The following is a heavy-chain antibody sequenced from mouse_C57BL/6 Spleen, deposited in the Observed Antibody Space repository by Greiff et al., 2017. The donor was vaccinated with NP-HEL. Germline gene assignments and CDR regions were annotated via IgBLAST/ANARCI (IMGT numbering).Heavy chain of an antibody. CDR1: GFSLTSYG. V-gene: IGHV2-2*01. CDR3: ARNDGYYVWYFDV. D-gene: IGHD2-3*01. CDR2: IWSGGST. J-gene: IGHJ1*03. Sequence: VMLVESGPGLVQPSQSLSITCTVSGFSLTSYGVHWVRQSPGKGLEWLGVIWSGGSTDYNAAFISRLSISKDNSKSQVFFKMNSLQADDTAIYYCARNDGYYVWYFDVWGTGTTVTVSS.